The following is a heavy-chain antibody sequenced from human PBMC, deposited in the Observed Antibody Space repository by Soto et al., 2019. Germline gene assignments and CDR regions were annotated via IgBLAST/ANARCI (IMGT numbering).Heavy chain of an antibody. CDR3: AKSFSSNWYDYFDY. D-gene: IGHD6-13*01. CDR1: GITFIADA. V-gene: IGHV3-23*01. Sequence: GVSLRLSCAASGITFIADAMSWVRQAPGKGLEWVSAISGSGATTYYADSVKGRFTISRDKSKNTLYLQMNSLRAEDTALYYCAKSFSSNWYDYFDYWGQGSLVTVSS. CDR2: ISGSGATT. J-gene: IGHJ4*02.